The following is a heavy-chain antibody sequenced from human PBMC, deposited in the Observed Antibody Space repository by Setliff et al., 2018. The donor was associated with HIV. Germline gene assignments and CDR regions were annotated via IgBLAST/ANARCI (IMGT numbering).Heavy chain of an antibody. D-gene: IGHD3-16*02. V-gene: IGHV5-51*01. J-gene: IGHJ4*02. Sequence: GESLKISCKGFGYRFSNYWIGWVRQMPGKGLEWMGIIYPGDSDTRYSPSFQGQVTISAYKSISTAYLQWSSLKAPDTAIYYCARGRDYIWGSYLDYWGQGTLVTVSS. CDR1: GYRFSNYW. CDR3: ARGRDYIWGSYLDY. CDR2: IYPGDSDT.